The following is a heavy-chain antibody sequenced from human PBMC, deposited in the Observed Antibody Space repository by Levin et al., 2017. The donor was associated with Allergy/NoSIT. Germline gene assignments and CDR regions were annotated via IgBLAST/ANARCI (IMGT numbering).Heavy chain of an antibody. D-gene: IGHD3-10*01. J-gene: IGHJ4*02. V-gene: IGHV3-48*02. CDR3: ARDTFRRYYYGSGSYPAFDY. CDR2: ISSSSSTI. Sequence: PGGSLRLSCAASGFTFSSYSMNWVRQAPGKGLEWVSYISSSSSTIYYADSVKGRFTISRDNAKNSLYLQMNSLRDEDTAVYYCARDTFRRYYYGSGSYPAFDYWGQGTLVTVSS. CDR1: GFTFSSYS.